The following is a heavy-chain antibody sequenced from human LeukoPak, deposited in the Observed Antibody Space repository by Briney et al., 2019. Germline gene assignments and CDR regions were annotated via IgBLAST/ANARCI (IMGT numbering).Heavy chain of an antibody. J-gene: IGHJ4*02. Sequence: AAVQVSCKASGYTFTGYYMHWVRQAPRQGLEWMGWINPNSGGTNYAQKFQGRVTMTRDASISTAYMELSWLRSDDTALYYCATDYAGNSVPDYWGQGTLVTVSS. CDR3: ATDYAGNSVPDY. D-gene: IGHD4-23*01. CDR1: GYTFTGYY. V-gene: IGHV1-2*02. CDR2: INPNSGGT.